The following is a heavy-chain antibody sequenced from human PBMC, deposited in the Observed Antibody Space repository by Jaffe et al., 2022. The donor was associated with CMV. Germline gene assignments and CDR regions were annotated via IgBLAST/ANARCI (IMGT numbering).Heavy chain of an antibody. J-gene: IGHJ3*02. CDR2: IYYTGSTS. CDR1: GGSIFSPNYH. D-gene: IGHD5-12*01. CDR3: ARHSRHGSEAFDI. V-gene: IGHV4-39*01. Sequence: QLQLQESGPGLVKPSETLSLTCTVSGGSIFSPNYHWGWLRQPPGKGLEWIGDIYYTGSTSYYNPSLKSRVTMSVDTSKGQFSLKLSSVTAADTAVYYCARHSRHGSEAFDIWGQGTMVSVSS.